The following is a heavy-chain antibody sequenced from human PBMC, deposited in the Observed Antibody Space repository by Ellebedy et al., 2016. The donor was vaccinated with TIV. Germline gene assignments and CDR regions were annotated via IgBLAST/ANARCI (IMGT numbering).Heavy chain of an antibody. Sequence: GESLKISXKGSGYSFTSYWISWVRQMPGKGLEWMGRIDPSDSYTNYSPSFQGHVTISADKSISTAYLQWSSLKASDTAMYYCGVEPAAMFHNNWFDPWGQGTLVTVSS. CDR1: GYSFTSYW. CDR2: IDPSDSYT. V-gene: IGHV5-10-1*01. D-gene: IGHD2-2*01. CDR3: GVEPAAMFHNNWFDP. J-gene: IGHJ5*02.